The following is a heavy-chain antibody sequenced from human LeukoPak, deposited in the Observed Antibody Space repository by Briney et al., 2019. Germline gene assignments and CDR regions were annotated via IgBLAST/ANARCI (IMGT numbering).Heavy chain of an antibody. CDR1: GFTFSSYA. CDR2: ISGSGGST. D-gene: IGHD3-10*01. J-gene: IGHJ6*02. Sequence: GGSLRLSCAASGFTFSSYAMSWVRQAPGKGLEWVSAISGSGGSTYYADSVKGRFTISRDNSKNTLYLQMNSLRAEDTAVYYCAKRYYYGSGSYFLGYGMDVWGQGTTVTVSS. V-gene: IGHV3-23*01. CDR3: AKRYYYGSGSYFLGYGMDV.